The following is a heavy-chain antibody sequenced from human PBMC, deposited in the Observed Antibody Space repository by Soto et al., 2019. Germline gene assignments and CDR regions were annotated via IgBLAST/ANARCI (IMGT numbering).Heavy chain of an antibody. CDR3: AKHDYGDYDFDY. J-gene: IGHJ4*02. CDR1: GFIFSNSA. V-gene: IGHV3-23*01. D-gene: IGHD4-17*01. Sequence: GGSLRLSCAASGFIFSNSAMSWVRQAPGKGLEWVSAVSRNGGSTYYADSVKGRFTISRDNSKDXLYLQMNSLRAEDTAEYYCAKHDYGDYDFDYWGQGTLVTVSS. CDR2: VSRNGGST.